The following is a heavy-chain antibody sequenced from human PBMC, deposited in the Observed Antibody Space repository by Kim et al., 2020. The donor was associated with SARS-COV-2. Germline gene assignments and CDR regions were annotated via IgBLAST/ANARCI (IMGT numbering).Heavy chain of an antibody. CDR2: IRSQPNNYAT. CDR3: TRVNPVAGGWYDAFDI. CDR1: WFTFSGST. V-gene: IGHV3-73*01. Sequence: GGSLRLSCAASWFTFSGSTMHWVRQASGKGLEWVGRIRSQPNNYATAYAASVKGRFTISRDDSKNTAYLQMSSLKTEDTAVYYCTRVNPVAGGWYDAFDIWGQGTMVTVSS. J-gene: IGHJ3*02. D-gene: IGHD6-19*01.